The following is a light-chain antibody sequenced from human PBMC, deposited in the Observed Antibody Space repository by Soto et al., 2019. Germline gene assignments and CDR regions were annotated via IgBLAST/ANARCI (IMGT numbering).Light chain of an antibody. Sequence: EILMTQSPGTLAEARCEIASLAWRASQSVSSSYLAWYQQKPGQAPRLLIYGASNRATGIPDRFSGSGSGTDFTLTISRLEPEDFAVYYCQQYGSSGTFGQGTKVDIK. CDR3: QQYGSSGT. J-gene: IGKJ1*01. CDR1: QSVSSSY. CDR2: GAS. V-gene: IGKV3-20*01.